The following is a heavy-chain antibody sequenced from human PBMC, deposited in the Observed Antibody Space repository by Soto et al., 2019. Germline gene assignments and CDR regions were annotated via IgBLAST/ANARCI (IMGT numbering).Heavy chain of an antibody. Sequence: QVQLQEAGTGLVKHSQTLSLTCTVSGGYISSGDDYWSWIRQPPGKGLEWIGYILYSGTTNYNPSPESRLTISVDTSKNQVSLKLPSGTAADTGVYYCAREGALDYWGRGTLVTVSS. V-gene: IGHV4-30-4*01. J-gene: IGHJ4*01. CDR1: GGYISSGDDY. CDR3: AREGALDY. CDR2: ILYSGTT.